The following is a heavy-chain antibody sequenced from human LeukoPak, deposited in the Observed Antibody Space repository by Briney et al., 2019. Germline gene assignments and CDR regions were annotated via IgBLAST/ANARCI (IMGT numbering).Heavy chain of an antibody. CDR3: ARGGEITGNSDY. Sequence: GGSLRLSCAASGFTFSSYAMHWVRQAPGKGLEYVSVISTNGGSTYYANSVKGRFTISRDNSKNTLYLQMGSLRPEDMAVYYCARGGEITGNSDYWGQGTLVTVSS. CDR2: ISTNGGST. D-gene: IGHD1-14*01. CDR1: GFTFSSYA. J-gene: IGHJ4*02. V-gene: IGHV3-64*01.